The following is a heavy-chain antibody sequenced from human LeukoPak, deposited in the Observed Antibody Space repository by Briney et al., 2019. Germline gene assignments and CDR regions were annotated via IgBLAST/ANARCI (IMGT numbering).Heavy chain of an antibody. CDR1: GFSFSNYA. V-gene: IGHV3-30-3*01. Sequence: GGCLRLSCAASGFSFSNYAMHWVRQAPGKGLEWVAIISYDGNNKHYADSVKGRFTISRDTSKNTRYLQMNSLRAEDTAVYYCARPRGSYYHDAFDIWGQGTVVTVSS. D-gene: IGHD1-26*01. CDR2: ISYDGNNK. CDR3: ARPRGSYYHDAFDI. J-gene: IGHJ3*02.